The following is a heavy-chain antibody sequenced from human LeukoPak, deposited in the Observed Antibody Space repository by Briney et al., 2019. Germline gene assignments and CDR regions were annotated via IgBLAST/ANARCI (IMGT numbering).Heavy chain of an antibody. CDR2: MNPNSGNT. J-gene: IGHJ2*01. D-gene: IGHD3-10*01. Sequence: ASVKVSCKASGYTFTSYDINWVRQATGQGLEWMGWMNPNSGNTGYAQKFQGRVTMTEDTSTDTAYMELSSLRSEDTAVYYCATVQYYGSGSYHTYWYFDLWGRGTLVTVSS. CDR1: GYTFTSYD. CDR3: ATVQYYGSGSYHTYWYFDL. V-gene: IGHV1-8*01.